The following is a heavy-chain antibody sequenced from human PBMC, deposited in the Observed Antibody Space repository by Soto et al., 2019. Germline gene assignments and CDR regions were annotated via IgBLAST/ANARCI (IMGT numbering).Heavy chain of an antibody. J-gene: IGHJ4*02. CDR3: ARDVGLDSDDFFAY. CDR1: GDTFTSYG. Sequence: HLAGSLRLSCTASGDTFTSYGMGWVRQAPGKGLQWVSTIRGDGGQTHYTDSVKGRFSISRDNSKNTVYLQMDSLRAEDTAMYFCARDVGLDSDDFFAYWGQGT. D-gene: IGHD3-9*01. V-gene: IGHV3-23*01. CDR2: IRGDGGQT.